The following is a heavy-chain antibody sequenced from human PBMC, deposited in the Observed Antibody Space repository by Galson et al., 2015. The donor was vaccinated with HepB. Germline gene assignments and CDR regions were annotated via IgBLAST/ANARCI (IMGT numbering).Heavy chain of an antibody. V-gene: IGHV3-23*01. CDR1: GFTFSTYA. CDR3: AISHY. CDR2: ISGSGSTT. Sequence: SLRLSCAASGFTFSTYAVSWVRQAPGKGLEWVSAISGSGSTTYYADSVKGRFTISRDNSKDTLYLQMNSLRVEDTALYYCAISHYWGQGTLVTVSS. J-gene: IGHJ4*02.